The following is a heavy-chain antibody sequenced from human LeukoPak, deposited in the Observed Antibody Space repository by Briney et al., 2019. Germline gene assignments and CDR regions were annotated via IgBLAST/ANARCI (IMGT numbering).Heavy chain of an antibody. CDR3: AKIEGTSSYYFDY. D-gene: IGHD6-6*01. J-gene: IGHJ4*02. Sequence: AGGSLRLSCAASGFAFSTYAMHWVRQAPGKGLEWVAIISYDGGSTSYADSVKGRFTISRDNSKNTLYLQMGSLRTEDTAVYYCAKIEGTSSYYFDYWGQGTLVTVSS. V-gene: IGHV3-30*18. CDR2: ISYDGGST. CDR1: GFAFSTYA.